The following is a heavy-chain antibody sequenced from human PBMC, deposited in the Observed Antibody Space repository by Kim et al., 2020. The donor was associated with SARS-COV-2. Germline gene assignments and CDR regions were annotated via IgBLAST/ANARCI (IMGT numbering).Heavy chain of an antibody. D-gene: IGHD2-8*01. CDR2: IERDGSLN. J-gene: IGHJ4*02. CDR3: ARGMGDY. CDR1: GFTFTNHW. Sequence: GGSLRLSCAASGFTFTNHWMYWVRQAPGKGLAWVARIERDGSLNNYAESVEGRFTVSRDNMENTVYLQMNRLRVEDTAVYYCARGMGDYLGRGTLVTVS. V-gene: IGHV3-74*01.